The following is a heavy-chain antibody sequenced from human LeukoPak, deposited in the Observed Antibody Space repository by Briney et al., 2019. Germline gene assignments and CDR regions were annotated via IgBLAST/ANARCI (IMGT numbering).Heavy chain of an antibody. CDR3: ARSLPYSSSAHDAFDI. CDR1: GFTFSSYN. Sequence: GGSLRLSCAASGFTFSSYNMNWVRQAPGKGLEWFSSISSSSSYIYYADSVKGRFTISRDNAKHSLYLQMNSLRAEDTAVYYCARSLPYSSSAHDAFDIWGQGTMVTVSS. D-gene: IGHD6-6*01. J-gene: IGHJ3*02. CDR2: ISSSSSYI. V-gene: IGHV3-21*01.